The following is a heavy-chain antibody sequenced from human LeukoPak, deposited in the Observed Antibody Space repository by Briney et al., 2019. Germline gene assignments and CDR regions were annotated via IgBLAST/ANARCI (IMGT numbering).Heavy chain of an antibody. V-gene: IGHV7-4-1*02. D-gene: IGHD2-2*01. CDR3: AREGRYQLLPSYYYYYGMDV. Sequence: GASVKVSCKASGYTFTSYAMKWVRQAPGQGLEWMGWINTNTGNPTYAQGFTGRFVFSLDTSVSTAYLQISSLKAEDTAVYYCAREGRYQLLPSYYYYYGMDVWGQGTTVTVSS. J-gene: IGHJ6*02. CDR2: INTNTGNP. CDR1: GYTFTSYA.